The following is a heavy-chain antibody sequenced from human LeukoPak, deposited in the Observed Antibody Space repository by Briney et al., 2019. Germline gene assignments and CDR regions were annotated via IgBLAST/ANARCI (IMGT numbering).Heavy chain of an antibody. J-gene: IGHJ5*02. CDR3: ARGIYYDSSGYLGPDWFDP. CDR1: GFTFSTYS. D-gene: IGHD3-22*01. Sequence: SGGSLRLSCAASGFTFSTYSMNWVRQAPEKGLEWVSSISSSSSYIYYADSVKGRFTISRDNAKNSLYLQMNSLRAEDTAVYYCARGIYYDSSGYLGPDWFDPWGQGTLVTVSS. CDR2: ISSSSSYI. V-gene: IGHV3-21*01.